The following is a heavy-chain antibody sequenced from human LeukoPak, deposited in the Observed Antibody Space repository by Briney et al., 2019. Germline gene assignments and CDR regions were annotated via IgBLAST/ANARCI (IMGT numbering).Heavy chain of an antibody. D-gene: IGHD2-8*01. V-gene: IGHV7-4-1*02. J-gene: IGHJ4*02. Sequence: GASVKVSCKASGYTFTSYGISWVRQAPGQGLEWMGWINTNTGNPTYAQGFTGRFVFSLDTSVSTAYLQISSLKAEDTAVYYCARGGVYDIVRYWGQGTLVTVSS. CDR1: GYTFTSYG. CDR2: INTNTGNP. CDR3: ARGGVYDIVRY.